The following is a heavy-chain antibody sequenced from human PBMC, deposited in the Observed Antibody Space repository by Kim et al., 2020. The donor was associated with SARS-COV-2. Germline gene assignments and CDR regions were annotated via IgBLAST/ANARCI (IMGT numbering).Heavy chain of an antibody. D-gene: IGHD4-17*01. CDR3: ARPYYGGNYYFDY. J-gene: IGHJ4*02. Sequence: YSQKFQSRVTITRDTAASTAYMELSSLRSEDTAVYYCARPYYGGNYYFDYWGQGTLVTVSS. V-gene: IGHV1-3*01.